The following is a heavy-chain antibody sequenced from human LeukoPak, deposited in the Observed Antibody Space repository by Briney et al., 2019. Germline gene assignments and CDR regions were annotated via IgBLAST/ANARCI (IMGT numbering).Heavy chain of an antibody. V-gene: IGHV4-59*01. CDR1: GGSISSYY. J-gene: IGHJ4*02. CDR2: IYYSGSI. CDR3: ARGGDRSGYYYSY. Sequence: PSETLSLTCSVSGGSISSYYWSWMRQPPGKGLEWLGYIYYSGSINYNPSLKSRLSISADTSKNHLSLKLSSVTAADTAVYYCARGGDRSGYYYSYWGQGTLVTVSS. D-gene: IGHD3-22*01.